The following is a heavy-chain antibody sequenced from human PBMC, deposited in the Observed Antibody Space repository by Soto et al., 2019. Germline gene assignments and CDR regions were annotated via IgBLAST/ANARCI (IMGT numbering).Heavy chain of an antibody. CDR2: IYYSGSS. J-gene: IGHJ6*02. Sequence: QVQLQESGPGLVKPSQTLSLTCTVSGDSISRNVYFWTWIRQHPGKGLECIGSIYYSGSSYYNPSLKSRVIPSVDTSKNHFSLNLTAVTAADTAVYYCARGTMRRGPGYYDAMDVWGQGTPGTVSS. V-gene: IGHV4-31*03. D-gene: IGHD3-10*01. CDR1: GDSISRNVYF. CDR3: ARGTMRRGPGYYDAMDV.